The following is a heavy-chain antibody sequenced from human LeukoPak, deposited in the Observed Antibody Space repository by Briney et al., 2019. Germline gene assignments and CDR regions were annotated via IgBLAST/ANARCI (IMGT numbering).Heavy chain of an antibody. Sequence: GRSLRLSCAASGFTVSSNYMSWVRQAPGKGLEWVSVIYSDSGGSTYYADSAKGRFTMSRDNSKNTLYLHMNSLRAEDTAVYYCARGFTHDYGDYFDYWGQGTLVTVSS. V-gene: IGHV3-66*01. CDR3: ARGFTHDYGDYFDY. CDR1: GFTVSSNY. J-gene: IGHJ4*02. CDR2: IYSDSGGST. D-gene: IGHD4-17*01.